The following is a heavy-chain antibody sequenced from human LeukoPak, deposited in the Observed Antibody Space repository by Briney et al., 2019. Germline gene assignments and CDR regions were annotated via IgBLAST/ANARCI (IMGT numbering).Heavy chain of an antibody. D-gene: IGHD2-21*01. CDR1: GFTFDDYA. CDR2: ISWNSGSI. CDR3: AKVVRSHYGMDV. V-gene: IGHV3-9*01. Sequence: GRSLRLSCAASGFTFDDYAMHWVRQAPGKGLEWVSGISWNSGSIGYADSVTGRFTISRDNAKNSLYLQMNSLRAEDTALYYCAKVVRSHYGMDVWGQGTTVTVSS. J-gene: IGHJ6*02.